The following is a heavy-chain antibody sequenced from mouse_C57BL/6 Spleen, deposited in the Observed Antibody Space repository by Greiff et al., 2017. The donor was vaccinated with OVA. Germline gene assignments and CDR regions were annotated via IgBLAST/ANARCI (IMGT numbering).Heavy chain of an antibody. CDR3: ARGNYFDY. CDR1: GYTFTSYW. V-gene: IGHV1-50*01. Sequence: QVQLQQPGAELVKPGASVKLSCKASGYTFTSYWMQWVKQRPGQGLEWIGEIDPSDSYTNYNQKFEGKATLTVDTSSSTAYMQLSSLTSEDSAVYYCARGNYFDYWGQGTTLTVSS. CDR2: IDPSDSYT. J-gene: IGHJ2*01.